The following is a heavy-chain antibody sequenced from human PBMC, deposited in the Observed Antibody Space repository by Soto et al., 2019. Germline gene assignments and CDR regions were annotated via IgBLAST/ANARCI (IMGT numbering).Heavy chain of an antibody. CDR2: ISAHNGNT. Sequence: QVQLVQSGAEVKKPGASVKVSCKASGYTFTSYGISWVRQAPGQGLEWMGWISAHNGNTNHAKKLQGRVPMTTDTSTSTAYMELRSLTSDDTAVYSWARDAAVGLFDYWGQGTLVTVSS. J-gene: IGHJ4*02. CDR3: ARDAAVGLFDY. V-gene: IGHV1-18*01. CDR1: GYTFTSYG. D-gene: IGHD1-26*01.